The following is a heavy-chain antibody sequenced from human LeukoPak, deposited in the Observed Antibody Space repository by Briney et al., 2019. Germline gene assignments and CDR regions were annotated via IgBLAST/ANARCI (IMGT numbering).Heavy chain of an antibody. V-gene: IGHV1-2*02. CDR1: GYTFTGFY. CDR2: ISPNSGGT. J-gene: IGHJ2*01. Sequence: ASVRVSCKPSGYTFTGFYIHWVRQAPGQGLEWMGWISPNSGGTDYAQRFQGRVTMTRDTSISTAYMELSSLRSDDTAVYYCAIQPWGSGNNWYFDLWGRGTLVTVSS. CDR3: AIQPWGSGNNWYFDL. D-gene: IGHD7-27*01.